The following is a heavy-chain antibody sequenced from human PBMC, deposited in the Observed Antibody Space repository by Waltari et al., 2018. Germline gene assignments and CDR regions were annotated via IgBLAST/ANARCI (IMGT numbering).Heavy chain of an antibody. CDR1: GFTFSNNW. CDR3: ARGSGWVFDY. Sequence: EVQLVESGGGLVQPGGSLRLSCAASGFTFSNNWMAWVRQAPGKGLEWVAIIKVDGSERHYVDSVKGRFTISRDNPKNSQYLQMNSLRADDTAVYYCARGSGWVFDYWGQGTVVTVSS. J-gene: IGHJ4*02. CDR2: IKVDGSER. V-gene: IGHV3-7*03. D-gene: IGHD6-19*01.